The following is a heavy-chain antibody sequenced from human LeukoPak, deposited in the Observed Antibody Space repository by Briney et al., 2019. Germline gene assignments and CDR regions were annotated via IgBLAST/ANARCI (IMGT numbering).Heavy chain of an antibody. CDR2: ISADTGNT. Sequence: RASVKVSCKASGYTFTNYAISWVRQAPGQGLEWMGWISADTGNTNYAQNLQGRVTMTTDTSTSTAYMELRSLRSDDTAVYYCARDRYIKPNYFDYWGQGTVVTVSS. CDR3: ARDRYIKPNYFDY. D-gene: IGHD3-3*01. J-gene: IGHJ4*02. V-gene: IGHV1-18*01. CDR1: GYTFTNYA.